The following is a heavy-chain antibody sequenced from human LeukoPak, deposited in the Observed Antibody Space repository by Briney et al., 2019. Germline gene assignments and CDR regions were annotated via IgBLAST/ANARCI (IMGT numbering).Heavy chain of an antibody. CDR1: GYTFTGYY. D-gene: IGHD6-19*01. CDR2: INPNSGGT. J-gene: IGHJ3*02. Sequence: GASVKVSCKASGYTFTGYYMHWVRQAPGQGLEWMGLINPNSGGTNYAQKFQGRVTMTRDTSISTAYLELSRLRSDDTAVYYCARVGAGSGWSQGNDAFDIWGQGTMVTVSS. V-gene: IGHV1-2*02. CDR3: ARVGAGSGWSQGNDAFDI.